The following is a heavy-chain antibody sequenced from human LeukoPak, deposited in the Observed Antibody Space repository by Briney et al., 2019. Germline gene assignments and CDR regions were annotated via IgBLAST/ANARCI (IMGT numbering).Heavy chain of an antibody. CDR1: GGSISSSNYY. J-gene: IGHJ5*02. Sequence: SETLSLTCTVSGGSISSSNYYWGWIRQPPGKGLEWIGTIYYSGSTYYNPSLKSRVTISVDTSENQFSLKLSSLTAADTAIYYCARLKKVGSQFDPWGQGTLVTVSS. CDR2: IYYSGST. CDR3: ARLKKVGSQFDP. V-gene: IGHV4-39*01. D-gene: IGHD1-26*01.